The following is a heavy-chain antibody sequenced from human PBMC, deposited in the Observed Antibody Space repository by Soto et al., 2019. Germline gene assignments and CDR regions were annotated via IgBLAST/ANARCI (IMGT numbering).Heavy chain of an antibody. CDR2: IIPILGIA. Sequence: QVQLVQSGAEVKKPGSSVKVSCKASGGTFSSYTISWVRQAPGQGLEWMGRIIPILGIANYAQKFQGRVTRTAHKSTSTVEMEQSSLRSEDTAGYYCARGGFCSGSVELLSMAQASCYYYYGMDVWGQGTTVTVSS. CDR1: GGTFSSYT. J-gene: IGHJ6*02. CDR3: ARGGFCSGSVELLSMAQASCYYYYGMDV. V-gene: IGHV1-69*02. D-gene: IGHD3-10*01.